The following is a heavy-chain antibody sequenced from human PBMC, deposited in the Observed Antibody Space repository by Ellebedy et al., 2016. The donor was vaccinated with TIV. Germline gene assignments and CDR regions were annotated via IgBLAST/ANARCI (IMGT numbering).Heavy chain of an antibody. Sequence: GESLKISCAASGFTFSNYWMSWVRQAPGKGLEWVANIKQDGSEKYYVDSVKGRFTISRDNAKKSLFLQMDSLRAEDTAIYFCVTTRGEGGLLSFFDNWGQGTLVTVSS. D-gene: IGHD3-10*01. J-gene: IGHJ4*02. CDR2: IKQDGSEK. V-gene: IGHV3-7*03. CDR3: VTTRGEGGLLSFFDN. CDR1: GFTFSNYW.